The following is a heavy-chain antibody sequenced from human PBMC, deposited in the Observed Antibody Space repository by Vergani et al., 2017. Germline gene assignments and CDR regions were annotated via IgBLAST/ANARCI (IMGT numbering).Heavy chain of an antibody. V-gene: IGHV1-8*03. D-gene: IGHD2-15*01. J-gene: IGHJ5*01. CDR3: ARELSGYCSGDKCYIHPWFDS. CDR2: MNPISGNM. CDR1: GYTFTNYD. Sequence: QVQLVQSGTEVKKPGASVTVSCKASGYTFTNYDINWVRRATGQGLEWMGWMNPISGNMGFAQKFRGRVTITRDTSISTAYMELSSLRSEDTAIYYCARELSGYCSGDKCYIHPWFDSWGPGTLVTVSS.